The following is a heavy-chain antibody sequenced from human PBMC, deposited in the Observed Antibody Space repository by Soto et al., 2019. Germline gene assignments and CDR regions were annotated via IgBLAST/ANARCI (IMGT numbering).Heavy chain of an antibody. CDR3: ARTTHEEPTFDY. CDR2: VTGYDGNA. J-gene: IGHJ4*02. D-gene: IGHD1-26*01. V-gene: IGHV1-18*01. CDR1: GYTFTNYG. Sequence: QVQLVQSGAEVKKPGASVKVSCKASGYTFTNYGISWVRQAPGQGLEWMGWVTGYDGNANYEQRFQGRVTMTTDTSTNTAYMDLRRLSSDDPAVYYCARTTHEEPTFDYWGQGTLVTVSS.